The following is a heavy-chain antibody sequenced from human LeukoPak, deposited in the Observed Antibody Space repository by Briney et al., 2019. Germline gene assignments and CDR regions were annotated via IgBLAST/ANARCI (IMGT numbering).Heavy chain of an antibody. CDR2: IRSKANSYAT. Sequence: GGSLRLSCAASGFTYSGSVMHWLRQASGKGLEWVGRIRSKANSYATAYAASVKGRFTISRDDSKNTAYLQMNSLKTEGTAVYYCTSQSIAARPTSLWGQGTLVTVSS. CDR1: GFTYSGSV. D-gene: IGHD6-6*01. V-gene: IGHV3-73*01. CDR3: TSQSIAARPTSL. J-gene: IGHJ4*02.